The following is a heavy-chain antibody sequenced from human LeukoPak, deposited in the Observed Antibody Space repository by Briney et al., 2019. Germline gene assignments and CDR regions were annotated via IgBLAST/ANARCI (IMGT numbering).Heavy chain of an antibody. J-gene: IGHJ4*02. CDR3: ARRPYDSPFDY. D-gene: IGHD3-22*01. V-gene: IGHV5-51*01. Sequence: GESLKISCKGSGYTFTSYWIGWVRQMPGKGLEWMGIIYPGDSDTRYSPSFQGQVTISADKSISTAYLKWTSLKASDTAMYYWARRPYDSPFDYWGQGTLVTVSS. CDR1: GYTFTSYW. CDR2: IYPGDSDT.